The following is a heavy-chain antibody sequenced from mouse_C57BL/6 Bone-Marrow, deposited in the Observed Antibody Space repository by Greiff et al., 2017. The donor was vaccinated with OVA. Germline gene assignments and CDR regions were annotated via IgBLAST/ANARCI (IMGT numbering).Heavy chain of an antibody. D-gene: IGHD2-2*01. CDR1: GYTFTTYP. Sequence: QVQLQQPGAELVKPGASVKMSCKASGYTFTTYPIEWVKQNHGKSLEWIGNFHPYNDDTKYNEKFKGKATLTVEKSSSTVYLERSRLTSDASAVYYGARQGPGNDGYFDVWGTGTTVTVSS. CDR2: FHPYNDDT. J-gene: IGHJ1*03. CDR3: ARQGPGNDGYFDV. V-gene: IGHV1-47*01.